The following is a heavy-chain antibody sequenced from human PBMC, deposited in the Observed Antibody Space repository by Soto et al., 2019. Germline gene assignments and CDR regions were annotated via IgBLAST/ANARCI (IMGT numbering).Heavy chain of an antibody. CDR2: ISAYNGNT. CDR1: GYTFTSYG. D-gene: IGHD3-3*01. J-gene: IGHJ6*02. CDR3: ARARPYYDFWSGPVSVSGMDV. Sequence: VASVKVSCKXSGYTFTSYGISWVRQAPGQGLEWMGWISAYNGNTNYAQKLQGRVTMTTDTSTSTAYMELRSLRSDDTAVYYCARARPYYDFWSGPVSVSGMDVWGQGTTVTVSS. V-gene: IGHV1-18*04.